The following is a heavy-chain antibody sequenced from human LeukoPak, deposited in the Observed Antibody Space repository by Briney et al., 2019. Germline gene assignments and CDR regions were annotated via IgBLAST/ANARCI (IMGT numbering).Heavy chain of an antibody. Sequence: SETLSLTCTVSGGSISSYYWSWIRQPPGKGLEWIGNIFYSGSTNYNPSLKSRVTISVDTSKNQSSLKLTSVTAADTAVYYCAREVGDYVGVFDYWGQGTLVTVSS. CDR3: AREVGDYVGVFDY. V-gene: IGHV4-59*01. CDR1: GGSISSYY. CDR2: IFYSGST. J-gene: IGHJ4*02. D-gene: IGHD4-17*01.